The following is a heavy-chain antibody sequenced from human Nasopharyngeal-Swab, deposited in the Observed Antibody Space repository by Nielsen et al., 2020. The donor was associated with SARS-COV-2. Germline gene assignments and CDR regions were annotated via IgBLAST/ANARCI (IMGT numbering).Heavy chain of an antibody. D-gene: IGHD5-24*01. Sequence: ASVKVSCKASGYTFTGYYMHWVRQAPGQGLEWMGRINPNSGGTNYAQKFQGRVTMTRDTSINTAFMEMRSLRSDDTAVYYCATPTDGYNFFHFWGQGAHVTVSS. CDR1: GYTFTGYY. CDR3: ATPTDGYNFFHF. J-gene: IGHJ4*02. V-gene: IGHV1-2*06. CDR2: INPNSGGT.